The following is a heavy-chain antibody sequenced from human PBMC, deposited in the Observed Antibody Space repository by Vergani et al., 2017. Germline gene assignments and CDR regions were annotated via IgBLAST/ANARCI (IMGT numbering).Heavy chain of an antibody. Sequence: EVQLLESGGGLVQPGGSLRLSCAASGFTFSIYAMSWVRQAPGKGLEWVSAISGSGGSTYYADSVKGRFTISRDNSKNTLYLQMNSLRAEDTAVYYCAKSGGGSFTYFDYWGQGTLVTVSS. CDR3: AKSGGGSFTYFDY. J-gene: IGHJ4*02. V-gene: IGHV3-23*01. D-gene: IGHD1-26*01. CDR1: GFTFSIYA. CDR2: ISGSGGST.